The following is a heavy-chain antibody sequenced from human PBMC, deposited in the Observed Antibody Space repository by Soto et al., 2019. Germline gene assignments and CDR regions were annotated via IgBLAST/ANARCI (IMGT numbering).Heavy chain of an antibody. Sequence: ASVKVSCKTSRYIFTGYYMHWVRQAPGQGLEWMGWINPNSGDTNYVQRFKGRVSMTSDTSINTAYLELSRLRPGDTAIFFCARSHSAYHYHAMDAGGQGTTVTVSS. CDR3: ARSHSAYHYHAMDA. CDR1: RYIFTGYY. CDR2: INPNSGDT. J-gene: IGHJ6*02. V-gene: IGHV1-2*02.